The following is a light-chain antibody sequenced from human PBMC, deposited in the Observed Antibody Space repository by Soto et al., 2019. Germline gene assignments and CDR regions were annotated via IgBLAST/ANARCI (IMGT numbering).Light chain of an antibody. J-gene: IGLJ1*01. Sequence: QSVLTQPPSVSGTPGQRVTISCSGSSSNVAINPVNWYQHLPGAAPRLLIYETDRRSSGVPDRFSASKPGTSASLAISGLTSEDEADYYCEAWDETLDGLYVFGTGTKAPS. CDR1: SSNVAINP. CDR3: EAWDETLDGLYV. V-gene: IGLV1-44*01. CDR2: ETD.